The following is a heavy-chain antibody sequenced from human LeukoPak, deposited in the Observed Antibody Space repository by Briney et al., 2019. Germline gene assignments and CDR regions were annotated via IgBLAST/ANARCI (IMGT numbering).Heavy chain of an antibody. CDR1: GGSISSSSYY. CDR2: IYHSGST. J-gene: IGHJ4*02. D-gene: IGHD6-13*01. V-gene: IGHV4-39*01. CDR3: ARSPQYSSSCYDY. Sequence: PSETLSLTCTVSGGSISSSSYYWGWIRQPPGKGPEWIGSIYHSGSTYYNPSLKSRVTISADTSTNQFSLKLSSVTASDTAVYYCARSPQYSSSCYDYWGQGTLVTVSS.